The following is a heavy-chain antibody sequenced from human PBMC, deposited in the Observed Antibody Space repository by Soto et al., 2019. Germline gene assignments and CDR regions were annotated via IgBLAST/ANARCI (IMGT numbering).Heavy chain of an antibody. J-gene: IGHJ6*02. CDR1: GLTLSSYA. Sequence: PGGSLRLSCAASGLTLSSYAMSWVRQAPGKGLEWVSAISGSGGSTYYADSVKGRFTISRDNSKNTLYLQMNSLRAEDTAVYYSAKKLRPTVTTIYYGMDVWGQGTTVTVSS. CDR3: AKKLRPTVTTIYYGMDV. V-gene: IGHV3-23*01. CDR2: ISGSGGST. D-gene: IGHD4-17*01.